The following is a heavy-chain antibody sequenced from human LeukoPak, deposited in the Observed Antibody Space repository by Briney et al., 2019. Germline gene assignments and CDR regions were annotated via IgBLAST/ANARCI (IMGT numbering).Heavy chain of an antibody. Sequence: ASVKVSCKASGGTFSSYAISWVRQALGQGLEWMGGIIPIFGTANYAQKFQGRVTITADESTSTAYMELSSLRSEDTAVYYCASGRDGYKNYWGQGTLVTVSS. CDR1: GGTFSSYA. V-gene: IGHV1-69*13. CDR3: ASGRDGYKNY. D-gene: IGHD5-24*01. J-gene: IGHJ4*02. CDR2: IIPIFGTA.